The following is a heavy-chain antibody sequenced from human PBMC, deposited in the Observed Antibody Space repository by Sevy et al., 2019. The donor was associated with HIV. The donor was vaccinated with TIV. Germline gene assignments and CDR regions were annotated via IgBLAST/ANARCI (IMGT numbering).Heavy chain of an antibody. CDR2: IDSSSFNI. Sequence: GGSLRLSCSASGFTFSSYNMNWVRQAPEKGLEWLLYIDSSSFNIYYADSVKGRFTVSRDNAKNSLYVQMNSLRGEDTAIYYCAREGGYTDQGMDVWGQGTTVTVSS. CDR3: AREGGYTDQGMDV. D-gene: IGHD5-12*01. V-gene: IGHV3-48*01. J-gene: IGHJ6*02. CDR1: GFTFSSYN.